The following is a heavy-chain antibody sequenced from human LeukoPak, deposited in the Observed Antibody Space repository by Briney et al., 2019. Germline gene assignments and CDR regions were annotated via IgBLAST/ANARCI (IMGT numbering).Heavy chain of an antibody. J-gene: IGHJ6*02. CDR2: IIPIFGIA. CDR3: ARACYMVRGVIITPPYGMDV. CDR1: GGTFSSYA. V-gene: IGHV1-69*04. D-gene: IGHD3-10*01. Sequence: GASVKVSCKASGGTFSSYAISWVRQAPGQGLEWMGRIIPIFGIANYAQKFQGRVTITADKSTSTAYMELSSLRSEDTAVYYCARACYMVRGVIITPPYGMDVWGQGTTVTVSS.